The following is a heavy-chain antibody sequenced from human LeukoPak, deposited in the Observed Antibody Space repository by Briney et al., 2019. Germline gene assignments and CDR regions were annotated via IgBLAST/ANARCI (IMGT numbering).Heavy chain of an antibody. V-gene: IGHV3-64*01. D-gene: IGHD1-26*01. Sequence: PGGSLRLSCAASGFTFSSYAMHWVRQAPGKGLEYVSAISSNGDSTYYANSVKGRFTISRDNSKNTLYLQMGSLRAKDMAVYYCARAPPYSVWGYYYYMDVWGKGTTVTVSS. J-gene: IGHJ6*03. CDR2: ISSNGDST. CDR1: GFTFSSYA. CDR3: ARAPPYSVWGYYYYMDV.